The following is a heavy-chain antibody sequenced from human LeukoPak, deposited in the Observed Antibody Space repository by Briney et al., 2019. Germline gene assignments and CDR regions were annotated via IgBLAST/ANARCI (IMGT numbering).Heavy chain of an antibody. CDR3: ARDGGRYGAGSYYTDY. J-gene: IGHJ4*02. D-gene: IGHD3-10*01. CDR2: INPNSGGT. Sequence: GASVKVSCKASGYTFTGYYMHWVRQAPGQGLEWMGWINPNSGGTNYAQKFQGRVTMTRDTSISTAYMELSRLRSDDTAVYYCARDGGRYGAGSYYTDYWGQGTLVT. V-gene: IGHV1-2*02. CDR1: GYTFTGYY.